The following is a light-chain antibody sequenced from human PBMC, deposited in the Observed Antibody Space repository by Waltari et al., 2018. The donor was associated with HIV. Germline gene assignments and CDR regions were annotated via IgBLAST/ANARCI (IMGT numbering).Light chain of an antibody. CDR1: VFVNLY. Sequence: DVQMTQSPSSLSASVGDRVTITCRTSVFVNLYLNWYQQRPGEAPKLLIYGSSILQRGGPSRFSGSGSGTNFVLTISGLRPEDSATYYCQQTFAVPLSFGAGTKVEI. J-gene: IGKJ4*01. CDR2: GSS. V-gene: IGKV1-39*01. CDR3: QQTFAVPLS.